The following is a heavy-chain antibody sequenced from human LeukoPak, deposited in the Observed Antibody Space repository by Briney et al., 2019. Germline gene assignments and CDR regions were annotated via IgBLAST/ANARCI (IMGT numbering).Heavy chain of an antibody. D-gene: IGHD1-26*01. J-gene: IGHJ5*02. CDR3: ARGGGSYVSWFDP. Sequence: SVKVSCKASGGTFSSYAISWVRQAPGQGLEWMGGIIPIFGTANYAQKFQGRVTITTDESTSTAYMELSSLRSEATAVYYCARGGGSYVSWFDPWGQGTLVTVSS. V-gene: IGHV1-69*05. CDR2: IIPIFGTA. CDR1: GGTFSSYA.